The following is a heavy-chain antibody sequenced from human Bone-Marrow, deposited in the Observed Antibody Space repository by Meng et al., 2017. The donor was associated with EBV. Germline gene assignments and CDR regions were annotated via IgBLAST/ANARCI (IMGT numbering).Heavy chain of an antibody. CDR2: IYYSGST. V-gene: IGHV4-30-4*01. CDR3: ARADDGDYYFDY. D-gene: IGHD4-17*01. J-gene: IGHJ4*02. CDR1: GGSISSGGYY. Sequence: VQVQGSGPGLVTPSQTLSLTCAVSGGSISSGGYYWSWIRQPPGKGLEWIGYIYYSGSTYYNPSLKSRVTISVDTSKNQFSLKLSSVTAADTAVYYCARADDGDYYFDYWGQGTLVTVSS.